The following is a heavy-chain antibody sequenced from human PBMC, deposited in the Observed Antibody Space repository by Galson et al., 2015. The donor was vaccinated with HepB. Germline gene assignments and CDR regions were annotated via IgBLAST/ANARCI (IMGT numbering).Heavy chain of an antibody. V-gene: IGHV3-23*01. D-gene: IGHD6-13*01. Sequence: SLRLSCAASGFTFSSDAMSWVRQAPGKGLEWVSAISGSGGSTYYADSVKGRFTISRDNSKNTLYLQMNSLRAEDTAVYYCAKPLRWQQLDGTPLDYWGQGTLVTVSS. CDR2: ISGSGGST. CDR1: GFTFSSDA. J-gene: IGHJ4*02. CDR3: AKPLRWQQLDGTPLDY.